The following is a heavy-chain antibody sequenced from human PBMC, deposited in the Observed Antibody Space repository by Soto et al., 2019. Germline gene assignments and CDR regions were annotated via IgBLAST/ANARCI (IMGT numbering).Heavy chain of an antibody. Sequence: QVQLVQSGAEVKKPGASVKVSCKASGYSFTSHGISWVRQAPGQGLEWMAWISASNGDTNYALKFQGRVTVTTDTSTSTGYMELRSLRSEDTAVYYCARMVRGSNIDYYHYMDVWGKGTTVTVSS. J-gene: IGHJ6*03. CDR2: ISASNGDT. D-gene: IGHD3-10*01. CDR1: GYSFTSHG. CDR3: ARMVRGSNIDYYHYMDV. V-gene: IGHV1-18*01.